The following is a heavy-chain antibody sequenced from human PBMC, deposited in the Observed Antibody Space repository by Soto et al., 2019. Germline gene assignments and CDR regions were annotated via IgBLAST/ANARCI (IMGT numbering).Heavy chain of an antibody. CDR3: AKDRIRDYSNYGCDY. CDR2: ISGSGGST. V-gene: IGHV3-23*01. D-gene: IGHD4-4*01. Sequence: EVQLLESGGGLVQPGGSLRLSCAASGFTFSSYAMSWVRQAPGKGLEWVSAISGSGGSTYYADSVKGRFAISRDNSKNTLYLQMNSLRAEDTAVYYCAKDRIRDYSNYGCDYWGQGTLVTVSS. CDR1: GFTFSSYA. J-gene: IGHJ4*02.